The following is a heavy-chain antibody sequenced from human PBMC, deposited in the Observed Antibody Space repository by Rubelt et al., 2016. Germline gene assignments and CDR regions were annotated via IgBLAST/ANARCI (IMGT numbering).Heavy chain of an antibody. D-gene: IGHD3-22*01. CDR1: GYSISSGYY. Sequence: QVQLQESGPGLVKPSETLSLTCTVSGYSISSGYYWGWIRQPPGKGLEWIGYIYYSGSTYYNPSLKSRVTISVDTVKNQFALKLSSVTAADTAVYYWSRADSSGPRGDAFDIGGQGTMVTVSS. CDR3: SRADSSGPRGDAFDI. V-gene: IGHV4-38-2*02. J-gene: IGHJ3*02. CDR2: IYYSGST.